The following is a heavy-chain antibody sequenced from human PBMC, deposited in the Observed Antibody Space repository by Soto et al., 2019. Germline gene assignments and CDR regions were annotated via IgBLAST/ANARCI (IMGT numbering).Heavy chain of an antibody. CDR3: ASSYGSGYRAFDY. J-gene: IGHJ4*02. CDR2: VNPIVSMS. Sequence: QVQLVQSGAEVKRPGSSVKVSCKASGDTFNFYSINWVRQAPGLGLEWMGRVNPIVSMSNYAQKFQGRVTMTADKXTSTANMELSSLRSEDTAIYYCASSYGSGYRAFDYWGQGALVTVSS. D-gene: IGHD3-10*01. V-gene: IGHV1-69*02. CDR1: GDTFNFYS.